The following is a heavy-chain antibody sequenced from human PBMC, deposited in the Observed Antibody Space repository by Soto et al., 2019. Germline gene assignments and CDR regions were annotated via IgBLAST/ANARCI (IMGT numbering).Heavy chain of an antibody. D-gene: IGHD1-26*01. CDR1: GFTFTDYW. V-gene: IGHV3-7*03. J-gene: IGHJ4*02. Sequence: PGGSLRLSCAASGFTFTDYWISWVRQAPGKGLEWVANLNQDGSEKNCVDSVKGRFTISRDNAKNSVYLQLNSLRAEDTAVYYCARERFIGTYYVKGVTYVFEHWGQGAPVTVSS. CDR2: LNQDGSEK. CDR3: ARERFIGTYYVKGVTYVFEH.